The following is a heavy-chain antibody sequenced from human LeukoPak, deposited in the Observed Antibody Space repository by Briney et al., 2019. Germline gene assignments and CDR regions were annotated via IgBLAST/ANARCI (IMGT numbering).Heavy chain of an antibody. CDR1: GGSFSGYY. D-gene: IGHD3-22*01. Sequence: PETLSLTCAVYGGSFSGYYWSWIRQPPGKGLEWIGEINHSGSTNYNPSLKSRVTISVDTSKNQFSLKLSSVTAADTAVYYCARGRRITMIVVGNYYYYGMDVWGQGTTVTVSS. V-gene: IGHV4-34*01. J-gene: IGHJ6*02. CDR3: ARGRRITMIVVGNYYYYGMDV. CDR2: INHSGST.